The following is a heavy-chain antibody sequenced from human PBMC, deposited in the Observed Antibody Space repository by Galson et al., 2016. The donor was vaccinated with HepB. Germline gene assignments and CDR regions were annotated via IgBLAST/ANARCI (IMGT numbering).Heavy chain of an antibody. Sequence: SLRLSCAASGFAFSSYAMSWVRQAPGKGLEWVAVISDDGSSKYYVPSVKGRFSISRDNSKDMLYLQVDSLRPEDTAVYYCAKSRHATPIDFIFNRWGQGTLVTVSS. J-gene: IGHJ5*02. D-gene: IGHD2-21*02. V-gene: IGHV3-30*18. CDR3: AKSRHATPIDFIFNR. CDR2: ISDDGSSK. CDR1: GFAFSSYA.